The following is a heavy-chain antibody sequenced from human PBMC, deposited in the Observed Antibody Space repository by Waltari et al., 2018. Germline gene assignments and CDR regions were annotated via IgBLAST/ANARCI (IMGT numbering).Heavy chain of an antibody. J-gene: IGHJ6*02. CDR3: AREGCSSTSCFSYYYYGMDV. Sequence: QVQLVQSGTEVKKPGASVKVSCKASGSTFTSYAMHWVRQAPGPRLAWMGWINAGNGNTKYSQKFQGRVTITRDTSASTAYMELSSLRSEDTAVYYCAREGCSSTSCFSYYYYGMDVWGQGTTVTVSS. V-gene: IGHV1-3*01. CDR1: GSTFTSYA. CDR2: INAGNGNT. D-gene: IGHD2-2*01.